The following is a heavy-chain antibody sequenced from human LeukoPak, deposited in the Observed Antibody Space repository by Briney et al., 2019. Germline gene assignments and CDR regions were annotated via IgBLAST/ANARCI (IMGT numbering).Heavy chain of an antibody. CDR3: ARETENIVAVPANDPGGFDP. D-gene: IGHD2-2*01. Sequence: SQTLSLTCTVSGGSISSGDYYWSWIRQPPGKGLEWIGYIYYSGSTYYNPSLKSRVTISVDTSKNQFSLKLSSVTAADTAVYYCARETENIVAVPANDPGGFDPWGQGTLVTVSS. CDR2: IYYSGST. V-gene: IGHV4-30-4*01. CDR1: GGSISSGDYY. J-gene: IGHJ5*02.